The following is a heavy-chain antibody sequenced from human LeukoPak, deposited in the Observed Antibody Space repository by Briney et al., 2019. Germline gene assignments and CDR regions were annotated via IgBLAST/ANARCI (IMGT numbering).Heavy chain of an antibody. V-gene: IGHV3-73*01. J-gene: IGHJ1*01. CDR3: SSGPSGWTEFFQH. CDR2: IRSKANNYAT. D-gene: IGHD6-19*01. Sequence: PGGSLRLSCAASGFTFSDSAMHWVRQASGKGLEWVARIRSKANNYATEYGASVKGRFTVSRDDAKNTAYLQMNSLKTEDTAIYYCSSGPSGWTEFFQHWGQGTLVTVS. CDR1: GFTFSDSA.